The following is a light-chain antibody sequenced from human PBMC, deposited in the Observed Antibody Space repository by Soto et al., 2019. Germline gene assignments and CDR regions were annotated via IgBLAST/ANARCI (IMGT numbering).Light chain of an antibody. V-gene: IGLV2-14*01. CDR3: SSYTSSSPL. CDR1: SSDVGGYNY. CDR2: DVS. Sequence: QSALTQPASVSGSPGQSITISCTGTSSDVGGYNYVSWYQQHPGKAPKLMIYDVSNRPSGVSNRFSGSKSGNTASPTISGLQAEDEADYYCSSYTSSSPLFGGGTKVTVL. J-gene: IGLJ2*01.